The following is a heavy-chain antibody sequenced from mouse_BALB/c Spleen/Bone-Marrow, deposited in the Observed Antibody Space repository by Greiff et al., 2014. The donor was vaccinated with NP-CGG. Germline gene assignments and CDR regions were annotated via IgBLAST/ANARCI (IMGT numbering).Heavy chain of an antibody. CDR1: GFSLTSYG. J-gene: IGHJ2*01. CDR3: ARKRYGGYFDY. D-gene: IGHD2-14*01. Sequence: VKLMESGPGLVQPSQSLSITCTVSGFSLTSYGVHWVRQSPGKGLEWLGVIWSGGSTDYNAAFISRLSISKDNSKSQVFSKMNSLQANDTAIYYCARKRYGGYFDYWGQGTTLTVSS. CDR2: IWSGGST. V-gene: IGHV2-2*02.